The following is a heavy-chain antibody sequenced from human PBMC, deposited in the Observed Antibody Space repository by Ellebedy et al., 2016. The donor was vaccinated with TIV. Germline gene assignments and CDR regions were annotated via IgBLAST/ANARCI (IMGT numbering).Heavy chain of an antibody. Sequence: MPGGSLRLSCTVSGGSISSSYWSWIRQPPGKGLEWIGYISYSGSTNYNPSLKSRVSISVDTSKNQFSLKLSSVTAADTAVYYCAREPTSIAAFDYWGQGTLVTVSS. CDR3: AREPTSIAAFDY. J-gene: IGHJ4*02. CDR1: GGSISSSY. CDR2: ISYSGST. D-gene: IGHD6-13*01. V-gene: IGHV4-59*01.